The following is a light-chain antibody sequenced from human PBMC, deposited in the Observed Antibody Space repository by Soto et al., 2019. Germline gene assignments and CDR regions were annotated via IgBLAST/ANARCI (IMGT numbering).Light chain of an antibody. CDR2: GAS. CDR1: QSVSSN. CDR3: QQYNNWPSLLT. Sequence: EIVMTQSPATLSVSPGERATLSCRASQSVSSNLAWYQQKPGQAPRLLIYGASTRVTGIPARFSGSGSGTEFTLTISSLQSEDFAVYYCQQYNNWPSLLTFGGGTKVEIK. J-gene: IGKJ4*01. V-gene: IGKV3-15*01.